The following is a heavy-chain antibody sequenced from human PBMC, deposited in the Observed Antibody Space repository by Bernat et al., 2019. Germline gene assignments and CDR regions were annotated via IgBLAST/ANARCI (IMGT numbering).Heavy chain of an antibody. J-gene: IGHJ4*02. CDR3: AREASRILRQFDY. V-gene: IGHV3-33*01. Sequence: QVQMVESGGGVVQPGRSLRLTCVASGFTFSNYGMHWVRQAPGKGLEWVAIIWYDGRNEDYAESVKGRFTISRDNSQNTLYLQMNSLRADDTAVYYCAREASRILRQFDYWGQGTLVTVSS. CDR1: GFTFSNYG. CDR2: IWYDGRNE. D-gene: IGHD5-12*01.